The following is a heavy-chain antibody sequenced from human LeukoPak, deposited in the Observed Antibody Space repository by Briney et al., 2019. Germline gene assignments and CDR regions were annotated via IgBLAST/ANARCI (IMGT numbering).Heavy chain of an antibody. D-gene: IGHD6-13*01. V-gene: IGHV1-69*05. CDR3: ARGPPTGYSSSWYPINYYFDY. CDR1: GYTFTSYD. Sequence: SVKVSCKASGYTFTSYDINWVRQATGQGLEWMGGIIPIFGTANYAQKFQGRVTITTDESTSTAYMELSSLRSEDTAVYYCARGPPTGYSSSWYPINYYFDYWGQGTLVTVSS. J-gene: IGHJ4*02. CDR2: IIPIFGTA.